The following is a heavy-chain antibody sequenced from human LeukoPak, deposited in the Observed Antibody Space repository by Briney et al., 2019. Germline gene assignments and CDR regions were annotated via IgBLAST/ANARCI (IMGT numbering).Heavy chain of an antibody. Sequence: SETLSLTCTVSGGSISSGDYYWRWIRQPPGKGLEWIGYIYYSGSTYYNPSLKSRVTISVDTSKNQFSLKLSSVTAADTAVYYCARGTYYYDSSGYCLDYWGQGALVTVSS. CDR2: IYYSGST. J-gene: IGHJ4*02. CDR1: GGSISSGDYY. D-gene: IGHD3-22*01. CDR3: ARGTYYYDSSGYCLDY. V-gene: IGHV4-30-4*01.